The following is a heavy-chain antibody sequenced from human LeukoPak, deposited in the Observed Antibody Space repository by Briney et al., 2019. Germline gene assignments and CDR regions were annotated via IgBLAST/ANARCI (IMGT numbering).Heavy chain of an antibody. Sequence: SGGSLRLSCVGALGSHWMGWVRQAPGKGLEWVANIKEDGSQKYYMDSVKGRFTISRDNAKSSLFLQMNNLRVEDTAVYYCTRDQTWGQGTLVTVSP. J-gene: IGHJ4*02. CDR1: LGSHW. CDR3: TRDQT. V-gene: IGHV3-7*01. CDR2: IKEDGSQK.